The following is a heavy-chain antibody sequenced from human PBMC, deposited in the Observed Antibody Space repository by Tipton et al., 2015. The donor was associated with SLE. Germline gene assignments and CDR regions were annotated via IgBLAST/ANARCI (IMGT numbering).Heavy chain of an antibody. J-gene: IGHJ4*02. Sequence: TLSLTCTVSGDSISSSNYYWGWIRQPPGKGLEWIGNIYHSGSTFYNPSLKSRVTISVDTSKNQFSLKLSSVTAADTAVYYCARGDGYNFDYWGQGTLVTVSS. V-gene: IGHV4-39*07. CDR3: ARGDGYNFDY. CDR2: IYHSGST. CDR1: GDSISSSNYY. D-gene: IGHD5-24*01.